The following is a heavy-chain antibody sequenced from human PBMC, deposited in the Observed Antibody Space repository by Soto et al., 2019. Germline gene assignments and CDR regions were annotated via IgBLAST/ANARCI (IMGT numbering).Heavy chain of an antibody. Sequence: EVQLLESGGGLVQPGGSLRLSCAASGFTFSTYTMTWLRQAPGKGLEWVSSISGSGGHTYYAESVKGRLIVSRDSSKNMLFLQMNSLRAEDTSVYYCGKDGSYSSSWPYYFDHWGQGTLVTVSS. CDR2: ISGSGGHT. V-gene: IGHV3-23*01. CDR1: GFTFSTYT. D-gene: IGHD6-13*01. CDR3: GKDGSYSSSWPYYFDH. J-gene: IGHJ4*02.